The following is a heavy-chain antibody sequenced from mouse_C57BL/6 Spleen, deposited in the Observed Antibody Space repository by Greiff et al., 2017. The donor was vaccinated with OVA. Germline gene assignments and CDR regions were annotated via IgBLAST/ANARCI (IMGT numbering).Heavy chain of an antibody. CDR2: IDPEDGET. Sequence: EVKLMESGAELVKPGASVKLSCTASGFNIKDYYMHWVKQRTEQGLEWIGRIDPEDGETKYAPKFQGKATITADTSSNTAYLQLSSLTSEDTAVYYCARDDGSSYGAMDYWGQGTSVTVSS. V-gene: IGHV14-2*01. J-gene: IGHJ4*01. D-gene: IGHD1-1*01. CDR1: GFNIKDYY. CDR3: ARDDGSSYGAMDY.